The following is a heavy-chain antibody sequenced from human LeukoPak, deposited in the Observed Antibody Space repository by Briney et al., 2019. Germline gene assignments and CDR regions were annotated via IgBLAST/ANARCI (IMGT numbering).Heavy chain of an antibody. D-gene: IGHD3-10*01. J-gene: IGHJ4*02. V-gene: IGHV1-24*01. CDR1: GYTLTELS. CDR3: ATPLLPWSGEFTTDY. CDR2: FDPEDGET. Sequence: ASVKVSCKVSGYTLTELSMHWVRQAPGKGLEWMGGFDPEDGETIYAQKFQGRVTMTEDTSTDTAYMELSSLRSEDTAVYYCATPLLPWSGEFTTDYWGQGTLVTVSS.